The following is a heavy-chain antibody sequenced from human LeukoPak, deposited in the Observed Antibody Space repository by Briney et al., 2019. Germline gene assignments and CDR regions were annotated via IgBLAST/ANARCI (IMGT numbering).Heavy chain of an antibody. CDR2: ISSSSYI. CDR3: ARDFHYYDSSGYQNSEYFQH. CDR1: GFTFSSYS. D-gene: IGHD3-22*01. V-gene: IGHV3-21*01. J-gene: IGHJ1*01. Sequence: GGSLRLSCAASGFTFSSYSMNWVRQAPGKGLEWVSSISSSSYIYYADSVKGRFTISRDNAKNSLYLQMNSLRAEDTAVYYCARDFHYYDSSGYQNSEYFQHWGQGTLVTVSS.